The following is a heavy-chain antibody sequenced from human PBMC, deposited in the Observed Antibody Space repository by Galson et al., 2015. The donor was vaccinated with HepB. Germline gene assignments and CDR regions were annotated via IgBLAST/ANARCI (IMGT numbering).Heavy chain of an antibody. CDR2: ISGSGGST. Sequence: SLRLSCAASGFTFSNYAMSWVRQAPGKGLEWVSSISGSGGSTFYADSLKGRFTISRDNSKNTLFLQMNSLRAEDTAVYYCAKWGGRQYYYYYYYMDVRGKGTTVTVSS. V-gene: IGHV3-23*01. J-gene: IGHJ6*03. D-gene: IGHD3-16*01. CDR1: GFTFSNYA. CDR3: AKWGGRQYYYYYYYMDV.